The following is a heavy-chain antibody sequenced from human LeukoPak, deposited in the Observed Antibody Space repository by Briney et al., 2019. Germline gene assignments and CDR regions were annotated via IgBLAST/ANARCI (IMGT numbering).Heavy chain of an antibody. V-gene: IGHV4-34*01. J-gene: IGHJ3*02. CDR2: INHSGST. Sequence: KPSETLSLTCAVYGGSFSGYYWSGIRQPPGKGLEWIGEINHSGSTNYNPSLKSRVTISVDTSKNQFSLNLSSVTAADTAVYYCARKDWNDVRAFDIWGQGTMVTVSS. D-gene: IGHD1-1*01. CDR3: ARKDWNDVRAFDI. CDR1: GGSFSGYY.